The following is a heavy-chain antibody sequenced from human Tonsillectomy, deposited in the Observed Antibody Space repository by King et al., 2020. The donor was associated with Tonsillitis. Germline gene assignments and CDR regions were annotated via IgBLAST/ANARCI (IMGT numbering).Heavy chain of an antibody. J-gene: IGHJ4*02. CDR2: VFYIGST. CDR3: ASGSNYFDF. V-gene: IGHV4-59*01. Sequence: QLQESGPGLVKASENLLLTCSVSGGSISRYYWSWIRQPPGKGLAWIGNVFYIGSTNYNPSLKSRVTISVDASKNQFSLKLTSVTAADTAVYYCASGSNYFDFWGQGILVTVSS. CDR1: GGSISRYY. D-gene: IGHD2-15*01.